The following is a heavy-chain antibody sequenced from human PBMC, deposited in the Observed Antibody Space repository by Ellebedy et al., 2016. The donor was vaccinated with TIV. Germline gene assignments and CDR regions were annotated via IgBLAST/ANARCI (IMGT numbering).Heavy chain of an antibody. CDR2: TRYDGNNN. J-gene: IGHJ6*02. Sequence: GESLKISCAASGFTFSSYGMHWVRQAPGRGLEWVAFTRYDGNNNYYGDSVKGRFTISRDNSKNTLYLQMNSLRVEDTAVYYCARYTPYYYYGMDVWGQGTTVTVSS. CDR1: GFTFSSYG. D-gene: IGHD1-1*01. V-gene: IGHV3-30*02. CDR3: ARYTPYYYYGMDV.